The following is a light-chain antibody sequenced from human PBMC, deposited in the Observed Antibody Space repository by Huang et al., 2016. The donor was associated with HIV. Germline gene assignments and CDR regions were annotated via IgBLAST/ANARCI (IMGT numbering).Light chain of an antibody. CDR1: HSVTSNF. CDR2: GAP. J-gene: IGKJ3*01. V-gene: IGKV3-20*01. Sequence: EIVLTQSPDTLSLSPGERATLSCRASHSVTSNFLAWYQQKPGQSPSLLIYGAPRRAPGIPDRFSGSGSGTDCTLTITRLDPEYFAVYYCQQYGGSPLFTFGPGTKVDIK. CDR3: QQYGGSPLFT.